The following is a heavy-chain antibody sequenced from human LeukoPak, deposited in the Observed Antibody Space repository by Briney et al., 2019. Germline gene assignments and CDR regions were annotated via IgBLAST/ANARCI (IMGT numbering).Heavy chain of an antibody. CDR3: ARYDQWRNWFDS. J-gene: IGHJ5*01. CDR1: GYTFNGYF. D-gene: IGHD2-8*01. CDR2: INPNSGVT. V-gene: IGHV1-2*02. Sequence: ASVKVSCKASGYTFNGYFMHWVRQAPGQGLEWMGWINPNSGVTNYAQKFQGRVTMTRDTSISTAYMALDSLRSDDTAVYYCARYDQWRNWFDSWGQGTLVTVSS.